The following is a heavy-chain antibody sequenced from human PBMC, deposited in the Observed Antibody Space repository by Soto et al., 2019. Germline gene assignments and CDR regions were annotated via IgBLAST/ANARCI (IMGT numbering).Heavy chain of an antibody. D-gene: IGHD6-25*01. V-gene: IGHV4-59*01. CDR1: GGSISSYY. CDR3: ARTLYSSEYYFDY. Sequence: SETLSLTCTVSGGSISSYYWSWIRHPPGKGLEWIGYISYTGSTNYNPSLKSRVTISVDTSKNQFSLKLSSVTAADTAVYYCARTLYSSEYYFDYWGQGTLVTVSS. J-gene: IGHJ4*02. CDR2: ISYTGST.